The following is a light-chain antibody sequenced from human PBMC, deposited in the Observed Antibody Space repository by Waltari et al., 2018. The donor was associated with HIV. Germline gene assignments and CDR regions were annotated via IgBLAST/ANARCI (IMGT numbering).Light chain of an antibody. V-gene: IGLV3-21*04. J-gene: IGLJ2*01. CDR1: NIGRKS. CDR3: QVWDSGVL. CDR2: YNN. Sequence: SYVLTQPPSVSVAPGKTARITCGGNNIGRKSVHWDQQKPGQAPVLVIYYNNDRPSGIPERFSGSNSGNTATLTISRVEAGDEANYYCQVWDSGVLFGGGTKLTVL.